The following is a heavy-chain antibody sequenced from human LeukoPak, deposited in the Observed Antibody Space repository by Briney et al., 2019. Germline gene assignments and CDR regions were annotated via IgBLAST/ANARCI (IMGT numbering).Heavy chain of an antibody. Sequence: SETLSLTCAVSGGSISSGGYSWSWIRQPPGKGLEWIGYIYHSGSTYYNPSLKSRVTISVDRSRNQFSLKLSSVTAADTAVYYCARGRHYFDYWGQGTLVTVSS. J-gene: IGHJ4*02. V-gene: IGHV4-30-2*01. CDR2: IYHSGST. CDR1: GGSISSGGYS. CDR3: ARGRHYFDY.